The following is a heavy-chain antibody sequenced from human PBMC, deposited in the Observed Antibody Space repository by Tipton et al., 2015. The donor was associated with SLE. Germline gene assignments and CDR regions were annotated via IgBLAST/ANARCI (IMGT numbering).Heavy chain of an antibody. CDR3: ARAVPPRGFDY. V-gene: IGHV4-61*10. J-gene: IGHJ4*02. CDR1: GGSISSGSYY. CDR2: IYYSGST. D-gene: IGHD3-10*01. Sequence: TLSLTCTVSGGSISSGSYYWSWIRQPAGKGLEWIGYIYYSGSTNYNPSLKSRVTISVDTSKNQFSLKLTSVTAADTAVYYCARAVPPRGFDYWGQGTLVTVSS.